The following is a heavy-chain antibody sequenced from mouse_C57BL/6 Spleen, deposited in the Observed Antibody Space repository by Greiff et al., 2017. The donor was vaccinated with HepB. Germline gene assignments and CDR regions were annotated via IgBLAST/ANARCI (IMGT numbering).Heavy chain of an antibody. Sequence: QVQLQQSGAELVRPGTSVKVSCKASGYAFTNYLIEWVKQRPGQGLEWIGVINPGSGGTNYNEKFKGKATLTADKSSSTAYMQLSSLTSEDSAVYFCARSDSSFAYWGQGTLVTVSA. CDR2: INPGSGGT. CDR1: GYAFTNYL. CDR3: ARSDSSFAY. V-gene: IGHV1-54*01. J-gene: IGHJ3*01.